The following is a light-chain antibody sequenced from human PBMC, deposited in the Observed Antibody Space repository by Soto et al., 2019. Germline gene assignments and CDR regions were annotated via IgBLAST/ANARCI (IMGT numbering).Light chain of an antibody. CDR3: SAWDDSLNGHLV. CDR1: TSNIGSHS. V-gene: IGLV1-44*01. CDR2: SNN. Sequence: QSVLIQPPSASGAPGQRVTIPCSGSTSNIGSHSVNWYKQLPGTAPKVVFLSNNERPSGVPDRISGSKSGASASLAISGLQVEDEAVYYCSAWDDSLNGHLVFGGGTQLTVL. J-gene: IGLJ7*01.